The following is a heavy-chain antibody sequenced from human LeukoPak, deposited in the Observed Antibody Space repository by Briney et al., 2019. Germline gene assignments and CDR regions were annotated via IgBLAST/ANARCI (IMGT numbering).Heavy chain of an antibody. CDR2: ISYDGSNK. CDR1: GFTFSSYA. J-gene: IGHJ6*02. CDR3: ARDGGSYRGYYYYGMDV. Sequence: PGGSLRLSCAASGFTFSSYAMHWVRQAPGKGLEWVAVISYDGSNKYYADSVKGRFTISRDNSKNTLYLQMNSLRAEDTAVYYCARDGGSYRGYYYYGMDVWGQGTTVTVSS. V-gene: IGHV3-30*04. D-gene: IGHD1-26*01.